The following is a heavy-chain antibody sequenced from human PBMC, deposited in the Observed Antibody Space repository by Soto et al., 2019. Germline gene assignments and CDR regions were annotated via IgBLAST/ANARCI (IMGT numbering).Heavy chain of an antibody. CDR3: ARDHVDMVATNYYYYGMDV. CDR2: INPNSGGT. CDR1: GYTFTSYG. D-gene: IGHD5-12*01. J-gene: IGHJ6*02. V-gene: IGHV1-2*04. Sequence: ASVTVSCKASGYTFTSYGIIWVRQAPGQGLEWMGWINPNSGGTNYAQKFQGWVTMTRDTSISTAYMELSRLRSDDTAVYYCARDHVDMVATNYYYYGMDVWGQGTTVTVSS.